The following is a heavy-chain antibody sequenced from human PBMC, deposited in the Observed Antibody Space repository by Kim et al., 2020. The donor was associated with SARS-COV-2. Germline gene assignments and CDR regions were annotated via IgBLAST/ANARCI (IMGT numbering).Heavy chain of an antibody. V-gene: IGHV4-59*13. CDR3: AGVEQAEYSSGWYRWGYFDY. CDR1: GGSISSYY. D-gene: IGHD6-19*01. CDR2: IYYSGST. Sequence: SETLSLTCTVSGGSISSYYWSWIRQPPGKGLEWIGYIYYSGSTNYNPSLKSRVTISVDTSKNQFSLKLSSVTAADTAVYYCAGVEQAEYSSGWYRWGYFDYWGQGTLVTVSS. J-gene: IGHJ4*02.